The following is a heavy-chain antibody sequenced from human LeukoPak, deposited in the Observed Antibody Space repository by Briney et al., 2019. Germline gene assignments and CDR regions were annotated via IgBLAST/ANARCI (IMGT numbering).Heavy chain of an antibody. CDR3: AREVGSFDY. CDR1: GFPFTTFA. J-gene: IGHJ4*02. Sequence: GGSLRLSCAASGFPFTTFALSWVRRAPGKGLEWVSSISGSGDTTYYADSVKGRFTISRDNSKNSLYLEVNSLRAEDAALYYCAREVGSFDYWGQGTLVTVSS. D-gene: IGHD3-10*01. CDR2: ISGSGDTT. V-gene: IGHV3-23*01.